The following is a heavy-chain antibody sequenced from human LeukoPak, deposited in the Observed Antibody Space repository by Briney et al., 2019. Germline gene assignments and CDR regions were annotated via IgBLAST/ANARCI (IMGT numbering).Heavy chain of an antibody. V-gene: IGHV3-23*01. CDR2: ISCSGGNT. D-gene: IGHD4-17*01. J-gene: IGHJ6*03. Sequence: WGSLRLSCAASEFIFANFAMSWVRQPPGKGLEWVSSISCSGGNTHYAASVTGRSTISRDNYKATLYLQMTSLRGEDTPVYYCAKSLSPVTPGHTFFYLYYLDVWGKGNPVTVSS. CDR3: AKSLSPVTPGHTFFYLYYLDV. CDR1: EFIFANFA.